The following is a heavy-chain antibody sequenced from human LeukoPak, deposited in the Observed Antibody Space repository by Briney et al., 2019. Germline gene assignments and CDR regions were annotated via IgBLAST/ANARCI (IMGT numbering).Heavy chain of an antibody. V-gene: IGHV4-59*08. CDR3: ARSAGSGSYYPFDY. Sequence: SETLSLTCTVSGGSISTYYWSWIRQPPGKGLEWIGYIFHSGSTNYNPSLKSRVTISVDTSKHQFSLKLSSVTAADTAVYYCARSAGSGSYYPFDYWGQGTLVTVSS. D-gene: IGHD3-10*01. CDR2: IFHSGST. CDR1: GGSISTYY. J-gene: IGHJ4*02.